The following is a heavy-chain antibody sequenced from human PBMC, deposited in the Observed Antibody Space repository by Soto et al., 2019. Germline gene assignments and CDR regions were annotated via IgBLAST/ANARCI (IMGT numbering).Heavy chain of an antibody. D-gene: IGHD3-10*01. CDR1: GGSISSYY. CDR2: VHHSWGS. J-gene: IGHJ6*02. CDR3: ARQGFGALHGLVDV. Sequence: QVQLQESGPGLVKPSETLSLSCTVSGGSISSYYWSWFRQSPGKRMEWIGYVHHSWGSSYNPSLQGRGALSLDTSTSPFSLKVTSVTATDAPVYYCARQGFGALHGLVDVWGQGTTVTVSS. V-gene: IGHV4-59*08.